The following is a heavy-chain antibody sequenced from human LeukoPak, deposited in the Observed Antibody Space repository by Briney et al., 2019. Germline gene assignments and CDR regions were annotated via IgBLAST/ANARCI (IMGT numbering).Heavy chain of an antibody. D-gene: IGHD2-21*01. V-gene: IGHV3-23*01. J-gene: IGHJ3*01. CDR1: GFTFKTYA. CDR3: AKGKVNHDGALDA. Sequence: GSLRLSCAASGFTFKTYAMNWVRQVPGKVPEWVSSMSGSGSSTDYADSVKGRFTISRDNSKNTLYLQMNSLRAEDTALYYCAKGKVNHDGALDAWGQGTLVTVSS. CDR2: MSGSGSST.